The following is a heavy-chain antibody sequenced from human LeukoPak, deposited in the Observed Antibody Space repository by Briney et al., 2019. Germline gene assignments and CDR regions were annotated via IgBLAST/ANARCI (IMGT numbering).Heavy chain of an antibody. D-gene: IGHD2-2*01. CDR3: ARAAVPAAMDWFDP. CDR2: INHSGST. CDR1: GGSFSGYY. Sequence: SETLSLTCAVYGGSFSGYYWSWIRQPPRKGLEWIGEINHSGSTNYNPSLKSRVTISVDTSKNQFSLKLSSVTAADTAVYYCARAAVPAAMDWFDPWGQGTLVTVSS. J-gene: IGHJ5*02. V-gene: IGHV4-34*01.